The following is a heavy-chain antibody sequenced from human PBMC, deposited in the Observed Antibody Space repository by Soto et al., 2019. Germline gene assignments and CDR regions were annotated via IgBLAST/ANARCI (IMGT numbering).Heavy chain of an antibody. Sequence: SLRLSCSPSGFMCSGSSIHWVRQASGKGLEWVGRVRTEANSYATTYAASVRGRFTISRDNSKNTLYLQMNSLRAEDTAVYYCANQPLNFFWSGYQTWGQGTLVTVSS. CDR3: ANQPLNFFWSGYQT. J-gene: IGHJ4*02. CDR1: GFMCSGSS. CDR2: VRTEANSYAT. V-gene: IGHV3-73*01. D-gene: IGHD3-3*01.